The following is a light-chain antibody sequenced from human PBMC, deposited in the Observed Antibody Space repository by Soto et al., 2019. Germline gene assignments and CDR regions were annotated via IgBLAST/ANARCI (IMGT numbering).Light chain of an antibody. Sequence: EIVMTQSPATVSASPGGRATISCRATQGVTSNLAWYQQKPGQAPRLLIYGASTRATDIPARFSGSGAGTEFTLTISSLQSEDFAVYYCQQYNNWPRTFGQGTKVDIK. J-gene: IGKJ1*01. CDR2: GAS. CDR3: QQYNNWPRT. V-gene: IGKV3-15*01. CDR1: QGVTSN.